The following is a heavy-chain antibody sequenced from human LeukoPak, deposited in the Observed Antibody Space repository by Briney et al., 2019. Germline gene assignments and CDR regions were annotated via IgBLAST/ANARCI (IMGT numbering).Heavy chain of an antibody. J-gene: IGHJ4*02. CDR1: GFTFTSYA. D-gene: IGHD6-19*01. CDR2: ISGSGGST. CDR3: AKAGEAVAGPFDY. V-gene: IGHV3-23*01. Sequence: GGSLRLSCAASGFTFTSYAMIWVRQAPGKGLEWVSTISGSGGSTYYADSVKGRFTISRDNSKNTLYLQMNSLRVEDTAVYYCAKAGEAVAGPFDYWGQGTLVTVSS.